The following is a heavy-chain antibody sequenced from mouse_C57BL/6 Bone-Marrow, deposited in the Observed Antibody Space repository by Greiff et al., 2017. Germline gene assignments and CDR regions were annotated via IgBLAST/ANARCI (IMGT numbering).Heavy chain of an antibody. D-gene: IGHD1-1*01. CDR1: GFSLSTSGMG. CDR3: ARSITTVVARGFYFDD. Sequence: QVQLKESGPGILQSSQTLSLTCSFSGFSLSTSGMGVSWIRQPSGMGLEWLAHIYWDDDKRYNPSLKSRLTISKDTSRNQVFLKITSVDTADTATYYWARSITTVVARGFYFDDWGQGTTLTVSS. CDR2: IYWDDDK. V-gene: IGHV8-12*01. J-gene: IGHJ2*01.